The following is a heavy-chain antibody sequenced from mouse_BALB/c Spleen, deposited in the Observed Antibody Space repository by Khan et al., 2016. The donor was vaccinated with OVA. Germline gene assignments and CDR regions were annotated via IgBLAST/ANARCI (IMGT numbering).Heavy chain of an antibody. Sequence: VQLKESGGDLVKPGGSLKLSCAASGFTFSSYSMSWVRQTPDKRLEWVASISSGGDYTYSPDSVKGRFTISRDNAKHTLYLQMSDLKSEDTAMYYCADHVTGSFAYWGQGTLVTVSA. V-gene: IGHV5-6*01. CDR2: ISSGGDYT. D-gene: IGHD4-1*01. J-gene: IGHJ3*01. CDR1: GFTFSSYS. CDR3: ADHVTGSFAY.